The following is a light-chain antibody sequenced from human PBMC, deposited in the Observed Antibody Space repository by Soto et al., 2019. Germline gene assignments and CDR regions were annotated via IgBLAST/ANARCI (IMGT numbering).Light chain of an antibody. J-gene: IGKJ1*01. CDR2: AAS. CDR3: LQHNTYPRT. V-gene: IGKV1-17*03. Sequence: DIQMTQSPSAMSASVGDRVTVTCRASQGISTYLAWFQQKPGKAPKRLIYAASNLQSGVPSRFSGSGSGTEFTLTISSLQPEDFATYYCLQHNTYPRTFGRGTKVEIK. CDR1: QGISTY.